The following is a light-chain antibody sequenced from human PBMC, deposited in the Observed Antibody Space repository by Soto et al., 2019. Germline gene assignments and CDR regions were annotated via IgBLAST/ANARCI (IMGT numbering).Light chain of an antibody. CDR2: DAS. CDR1: QSVTSY. CDR3: QQRYSWPLT. V-gene: IGKV3-11*01. J-gene: IGKJ4*01. Sequence: EIVLTQSPATLSLSPGDRATLSCRASQSVTSYLAWYQQKPGQAPRLLIYDASNRATGIPARFSGSGSGTDFTLTISSLEPEDFAVHYCQQRYSWPLTFGGGTKVEIK.